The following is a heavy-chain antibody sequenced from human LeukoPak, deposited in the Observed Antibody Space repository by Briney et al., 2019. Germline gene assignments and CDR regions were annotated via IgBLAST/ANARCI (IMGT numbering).Heavy chain of an antibody. D-gene: IGHD3-9*01. CDR1: DGSFSGYY. V-gene: IGHV4-34*01. Sequence: KSSETLSLTCAVYDGSFSGYYWSWIRQPPGKGLEWSGEINHSGITNYNPSLKSRVTISVDTSKNQFSLKLPSVTAADTAVYYCARGYDILTAYFPFWGQGTLVTVSS. CDR2: INHSGIT. CDR3: ARGYDILTAYFPF. J-gene: IGHJ4*02.